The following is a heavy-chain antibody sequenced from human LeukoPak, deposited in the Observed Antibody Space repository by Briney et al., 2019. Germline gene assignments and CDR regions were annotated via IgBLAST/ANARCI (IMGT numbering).Heavy chain of an antibody. J-gene: IGHJ4*02. CDR2: IIPIFGTA. D-gene: IGHD2-2*01. CDR3: ARVNGYCSSISCFLDY. Sequence: SVKVSCKASGYTFTSYGISWVRQAPGQGLEWMGGIIPIFGTANYAQKFQGRVTITADKSTNKVYMELSSLRSDDTAIYFCARVNGYCSSISCFLDYWGQGTLVTVSS. V-gene: IGHV1-69*06. CDR1: GYTFTSYG.